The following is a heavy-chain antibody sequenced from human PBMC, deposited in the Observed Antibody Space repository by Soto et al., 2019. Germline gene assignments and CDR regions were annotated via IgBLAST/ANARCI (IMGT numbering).Heavy chain of an antibody. CDR3: AASTGTTRYYYSYGMDV. J-gene: IGHJ6*02. D-gene: IGHD4-17*01. Sequence: SVKVSCKASGFTFTSSAVQWVRQARGQRLEWIGWIVVGSGNTNYAQKFQERVTITRDMSTSTAYMELSSLRSEDTAVYYCAASTGTTRYYYSYGMDVWGQGTTVTVSS. V-gene: IGHV1-58*01. CDR1: GFTFTSSA. CDR2: IVVGSGNT.